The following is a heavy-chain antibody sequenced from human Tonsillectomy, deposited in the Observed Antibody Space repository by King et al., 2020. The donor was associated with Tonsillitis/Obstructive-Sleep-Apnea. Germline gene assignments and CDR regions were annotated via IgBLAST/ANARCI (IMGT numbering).Heavy chain of an antibody. CDR3: TSLQPERLRLYYCYMDV. CDR1: GFTFGDYA. J-gene: IGHJ6*03. Sequence: VQLVESGGGLVQPGRSLRLPCTASGFTFGDYAMSWVRQAPGKGLEWVGFIRSKAYGGTTEYAASVKGRFTISRDDSKSIAYLQMNSMKIEDTAVYYCTSLQPERLRLYYCYMDVWGKGTAVTVS. D-gene: IGHD1-1*01. V-gene: IGHV3-49*04. CDR2: IRSKAYGGTT.